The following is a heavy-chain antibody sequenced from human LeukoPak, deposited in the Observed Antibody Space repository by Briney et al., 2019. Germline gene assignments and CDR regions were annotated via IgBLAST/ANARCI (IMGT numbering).Heavy chain of an antibody. Sequence: GGSLRLSCAASGLTFRSYWIHWVRQAPGKGLVWVSRINSDGSSTSYADSVKGRFTISRDNAKNTLYLQMNSLRAEDTAVYYCAREPAYYYDSSGYYYYYYYGMDVWGQGTTVTVSS. J-gene: IGHJ6*02. CDR2: INSDGSST. D-gene: IGHD3-22*01. CDR1: GLTFRSYW. V-gene: IGHV3-74*01. CDR3: AREPAYYYDSSGYYYYYYYGMDV.